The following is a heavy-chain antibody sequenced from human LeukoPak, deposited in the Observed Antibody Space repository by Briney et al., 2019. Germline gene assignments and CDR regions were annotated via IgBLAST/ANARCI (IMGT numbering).Heavy chain of an antibody. CDR1: GYTFTSYD. CDR2: MNPNSGNT. Sequence: ASVKVSCKASGYTFTSYDINWVRQATGQWLEWMGWMNPNSGNTGYAQKFQGRVTMTRNTSISTAYMELSSLRSEDTAVYYCARGLLRSGQNYGMDVWGQGTTVTVSS. D-gene: IGHD2-15*01. J-gene: IGHJ6*02. V-gene: IGHV1-8*01. CDR3: ARGLLRSGQNYGMDV.